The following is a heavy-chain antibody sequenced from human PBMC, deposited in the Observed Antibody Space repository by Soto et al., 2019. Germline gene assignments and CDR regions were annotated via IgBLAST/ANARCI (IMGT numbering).Heavy chain of an antibody. CDR1: VFTFSRYS. CDR3: ARFILGAAGTFYYYYGMDV. V-gene: IGHV3-21*01. J-gene: IGHJ6*02. Sequence: GWSLRLCCSASVFTFSRYSMNWCRQAPGKGLEWVSSISSSSSYIYYADSVKGRFTISRDNAKNSLYLQMNSLRAEDTAVYYCARFILGAAGTFYYYYGMDVWGQGTTVTVSS. CDR2: ISSSSSYI. D-gene: IGHD6-13*01.